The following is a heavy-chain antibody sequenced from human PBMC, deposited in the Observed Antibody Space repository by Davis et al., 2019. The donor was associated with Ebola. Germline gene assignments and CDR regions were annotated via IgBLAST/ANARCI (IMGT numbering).Heavy chain of an antibody. V-gene: IGHV1-18*01. CDR3: ARDSFILTGYHRGYFDY. D-gene: IGHD3-9*01. CDR2: ISAYNGNT. J-gene: IGHJ4*02. CDR1: GYTFTNYG. Sequence: AASVKVSCKTSGYTFTNYGISWVRQAPGQGLEWMGWISAYNGNTNYAQKLQGRVTMTTDTSTSTAYMELRSLRSDDTAVYYCARDSFILTGYHRGYFDYWGQGTLVTVSS.